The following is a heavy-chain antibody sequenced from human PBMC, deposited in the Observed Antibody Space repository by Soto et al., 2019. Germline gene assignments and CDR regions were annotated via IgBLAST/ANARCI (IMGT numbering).Heavy chain of an antibody. CDR3: ARSFQATSYYYYDYMDV. V-gene: IGHV4-59*01. CDR2: IYYSGST. J-gene: IGHJ6*03. D-gene: IGHD5-12*01. Sequence: QVQLQESGPGLVKPSETLSLTCTVSGGSISSYYWSWIRQPPGKGLEWIGYIYYSGSTNYNPSLKRRVTISVDTSKNHFSLKLSSVTAADTVVYYCARSFQATSYYYYDYMDVWGKGTTVTVSS. CDR1: GGSISSYY.